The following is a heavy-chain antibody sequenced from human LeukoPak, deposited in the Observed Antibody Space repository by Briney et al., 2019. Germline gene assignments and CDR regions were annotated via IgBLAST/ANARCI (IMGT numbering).Heavy chain of an antibody. CDR1: GFTFNDYW. CDR2: IKQDGSEK. Sequence: GGSLRLSCAASGFTFNDYWMSWVRQAPGKGLEWVANIKQDGSEKYYVDSVEGRFTISRDNAKNSLYLQMNSLRAEDTAVYYCVRGGQFFEGNWGQGTLVTVSS. V-gene: IGHV3-7*01. J-gene: IGHJ4*02. D-gene: IGHD3-16*01. CDR3: VRGGQFFEGN.